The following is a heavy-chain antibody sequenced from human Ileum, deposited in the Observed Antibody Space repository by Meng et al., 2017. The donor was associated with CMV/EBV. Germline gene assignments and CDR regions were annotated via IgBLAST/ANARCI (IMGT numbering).Heavy chain of an antibody. J-gene: IGHJ4*02. CDR2: ISSSGNA. Sequence: VSLQDSGPGLSTPPQTLPLTCTVSGDSISSSSYYWSWIRQPAGKGLEWVGRISSSGNANYNSSLRSRVTISVDTSKNQFSLKVTSVTAADTAVYYCATTYSDGDWNFDYWGQGTLVTVSS. D-gene: IGHD1-26*01. CDR1: GDSISSSSYY. CDR3: ATTYSDGDWNFDY. V-gene: IGHV4-61*02.